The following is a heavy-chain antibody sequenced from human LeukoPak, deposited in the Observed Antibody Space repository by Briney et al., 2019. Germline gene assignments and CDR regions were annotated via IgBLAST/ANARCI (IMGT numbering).Heavy chain of an antibody. CDR1: GGSISSYC. J-gene: IGHJ6*02. Sequence: SETLSLTCTVSGGSISSYCWSWIRQPPGKGLEWIGYIYYSGSTNYNPSLKSRVTISVDTSKNRFSLKLSSVTAADTAVYYCATIDYGDSRLGMDVWGQGTTVTVSS. CDR3: ATIDYGDSRLGMDV. V-gene: IGHV4-59*01. CDR2: IYYSGST. D-gene: IGHD4-17*01.